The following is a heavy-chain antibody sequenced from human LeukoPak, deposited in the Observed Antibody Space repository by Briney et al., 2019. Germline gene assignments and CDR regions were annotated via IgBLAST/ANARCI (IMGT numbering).Heavy chain of an antibody. V-gene: IGHV4-4*07. J-gene: IGHJ2*01. CDR2: TYTSGSN. Sequence: SETLSLTCTVSAGSISSYYWSWIRQPAGKGLEWIGRTYTSGSNNYNPSLKSRVTMSVDTSKNQFSLKLSSVTAADTAVYHCARDEDYVDYWYFDLWGRGTLVTVSS. CDR1: AGSISSYY. D-gene: IGHD4-17*01. CDR3: ARDEDYVDYWYFDL.